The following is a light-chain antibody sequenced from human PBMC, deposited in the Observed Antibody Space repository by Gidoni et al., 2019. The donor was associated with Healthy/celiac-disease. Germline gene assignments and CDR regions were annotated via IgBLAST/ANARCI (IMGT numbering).Light chain of an antibody. V-gene: IGLV1-40*01. J-gene: IGLJ7*01. CDR2: GNS. CDR1: SSNIGAGYD. Sequence: QSVLTQPPSVSGAPGQRGTISCTGSSSNIGAGYDVHWYQQLPGTAPKLLISGNSNRPSGVPDRFSGSKSGTSASLAITGLQAEDEADYYCQSYDSSLSGYAVFGGGTQLTVL. CDR3: QSYDSSLSGYAV.